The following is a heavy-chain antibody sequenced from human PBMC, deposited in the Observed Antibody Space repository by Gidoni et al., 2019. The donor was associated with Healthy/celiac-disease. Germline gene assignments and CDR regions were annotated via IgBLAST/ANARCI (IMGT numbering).Heavy chain of an antibody. D-gene: IGHD3-22*01. CDR2: MYWNDDN. Sequence: QITLKESGPTLVKPTTTLTLPCPFSGFSLSTSGVGVGWIRQPPGKALEWLALMYWNDDNRSSPSLKSMLTITKDTSKNQVVLTMTNMDPVDTATYYCAHETPMYYYDSSGAFDYWGQGTLVTVPS. CDR1: GFSLSTSGVG. V-gene: IGHV2-5*01. J-gene: IGHJ4*02. CDR3: AHETPMYYYDSSGAFDY.